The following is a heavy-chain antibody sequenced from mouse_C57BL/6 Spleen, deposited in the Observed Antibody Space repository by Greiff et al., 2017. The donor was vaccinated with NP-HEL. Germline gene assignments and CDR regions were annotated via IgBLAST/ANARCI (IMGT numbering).Heavy chain of an antibody. D-gene: IGHD1-1*01. J-gene: IGHJ4*01. CDR1: GYAFSSYW. CDR3: AREIPTTVASMDY. CDR2: IYPGDGDT. Sequence: QVQLQQSGAELVKPGASVKISCKASGYAFSSYWMNWVKQRPGKGLEWIGQIYPGDGDTNYNGKFKGKATLTADKSSSTAYMQLSSLPSEDSAVYFCAREIPTTVASMDYWGQGTSVTVSS. V-gene: IGHV1-80*01.